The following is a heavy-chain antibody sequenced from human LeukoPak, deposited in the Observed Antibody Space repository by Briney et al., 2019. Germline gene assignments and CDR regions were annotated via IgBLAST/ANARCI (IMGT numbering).Heavy chain of an antibody. D-gene: IGHD3-3*01. J-gene: IGHJ6*03. CDR1: GGSISSSSYY. V-gene: IGHV4-39*07. CDR3: ARLARSNYDFWSGYYAYYYYYYMDV. Sequence: SETLSLTCTVSGGSISSSSYYWGWIRQLPGKGLEWIGSIYYSGSTYYNPSLKSRVTISVDTSKNQFSLKLSSVTAADTAVYYCARLARSNYDFWSGYYAYYYYYYMDVWGKGTTVTVSS. CDR2: IYYSGST.